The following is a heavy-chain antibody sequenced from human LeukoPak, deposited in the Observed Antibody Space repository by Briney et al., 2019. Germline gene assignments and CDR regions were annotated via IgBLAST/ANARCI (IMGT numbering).Heavy chain of an antibody. V-gene: IGHV1-8*01. CDR3: ARGPPNWGYDY. CDR2: MSPNSGDT. J-gene: IGHJ4*02. D-gene: IGHD7-27*01. CDR1: GYTFTSYD. Sequence: ASVKVSCKASGYTFTSYDFNWVRQATGQRPEWMGWMSPNSGDTGYAQKFQDRVTMTRNTSISTAYVELSSLRSDDTAVYYCARGPPNWGYDYWGPGTLVTVSS.